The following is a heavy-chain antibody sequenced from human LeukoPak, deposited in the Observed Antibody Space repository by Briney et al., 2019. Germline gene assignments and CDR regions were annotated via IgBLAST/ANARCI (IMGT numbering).Heavy chain of an antibody. V-gene: IGHV3-23*01. CDR1: GFTFSSHA. CDR3: AKDALYVVMATTFGY. Sequence: GSLRLSCAASGFTFSSHAMSWVRQAPGKGLEWVSAISGSGGSTYYADSVKGRFTISRDNSKNTLYLQMNSLRAEDTAVYYCAKDALYVVMATTFGYWGQGTLVTVSS. J-gene: IGHJ4*02. D-gene: IGHD5-24*01. CDR2: ISGSGGST.